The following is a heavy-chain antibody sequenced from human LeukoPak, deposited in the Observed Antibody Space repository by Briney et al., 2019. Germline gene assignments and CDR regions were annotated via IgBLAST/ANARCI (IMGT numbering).Heavy chain of an antibody. J-gene: IGHJ4*02. CDR3: ARDGFGTGSN. D-gene: IGHD3-16*01. V-gene: IGHV3-7*03. CDR2: IKQDGSEK. CDR1: GPTFSNYW. Sequence: PGGSLRLSCAASGPTFSNYWMDWVRQAPGKGLEWVANIKQDGSEKNYVDSVKGRFIISRDNAKNSLYLQMNTLRADDTAVYHCARDGFGTGSNWGQGTLVTVSS.